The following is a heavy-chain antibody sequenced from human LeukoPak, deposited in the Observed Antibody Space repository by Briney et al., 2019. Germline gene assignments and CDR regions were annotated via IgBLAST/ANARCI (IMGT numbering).Heavy chain of an antibody. J-gene: IGHJ4*02. CDR3: ATLDYGGNSGIYDY. Sequence: PSQTLSLTCTVSGGSISSGGYYWSWIRQHPGKGLEWIGYIYYSGSTNYNPSLKSRVTISVDKSKNQFSLKLSSVTAADTAVYYCATLDYGGNSGIYDYWGQGTLVTVSS. CDR1: GGSISSGGYY. D-gene: IGHD4-23*01. CDR2: IYYSGST. V-gene: IGHV4-31*09.